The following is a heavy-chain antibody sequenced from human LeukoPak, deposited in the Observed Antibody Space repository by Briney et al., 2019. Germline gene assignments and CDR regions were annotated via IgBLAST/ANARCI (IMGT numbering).Heavy chain of an antibody. CDR2: IYYSGST. V-gene: IGHV4-59*01. CDR1: GGSISSYY. D-gene: IGHD3-9*01. J-gene: IGHJ4*02. CDR3: ARDPGYEGY. Sequence: SETLSLTCTASGGSISSYYWSWIRQPPGKGLEWIGYIYYSGSTNYNPSLKSRVTISVDTSKNQFSLKLSSVTAADTAVYCCARDPGYEGYWGQGTLVTVSS.